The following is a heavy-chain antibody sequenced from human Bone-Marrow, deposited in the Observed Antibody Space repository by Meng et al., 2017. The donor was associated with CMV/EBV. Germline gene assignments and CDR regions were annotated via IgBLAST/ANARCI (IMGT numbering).Heavy chain of an antibody. CDR3: VRDSTYSYDSSGFPYGMDV. V-gene: IGHV1-69*05. D-gene: IGHD3-22*01. Sequence: SVKVSCKSSGGTFSRNSAFRWVRQAPGQGLEWMGGIIPILVTTTDAQKFQDKRRTEVPGQSQDYYGRILYTNYMELGSLTCEATDVYYFVRDSTYSYDSSGFPYGMDVWGQGTTVTVSS. CDR2: IIPILVTTTDAQKFQD. J-gene: IGHJ6*02. CDR1: GGTFSRNSA.